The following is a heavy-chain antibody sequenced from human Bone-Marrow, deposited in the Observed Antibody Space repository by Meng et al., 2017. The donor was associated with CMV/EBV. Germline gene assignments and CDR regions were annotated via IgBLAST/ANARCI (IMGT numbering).Heavy chain of an antibody. CDR1: GGSFSGYY. V-gene: IGHV4-34*01. J-gene: IGHJ6*02. CDR2: INHSGST. CDR3: ARGAVPKGMDV. Sequence: SETLSLTCAVYGGSFSGYYWTWIRQSPGKGLEWIGEINHSGSTKSNPSLMSRVTMSVDTSQNQFSLKLSSVTAADTAVYYCARGAVPKGMDVWGQGTTVTVSS. D-gene: IGHD6-19*01.